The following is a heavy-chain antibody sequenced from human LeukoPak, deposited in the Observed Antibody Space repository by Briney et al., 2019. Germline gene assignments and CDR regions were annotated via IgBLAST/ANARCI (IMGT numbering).Heavy chain of an antibody. CDR1: GDSISPYY. CDR2: IYYSGDT. D-gene: IGHD1-1*01. V-gene: IGHV4-59*01. J-gene: IGHJ4*02. CDR3: ARDKQPGDY. Sequence: SETLSLTCTVSGDSISPYYWGWIRQPPGKGLEWIGYIYYSGDTTYNPSLKSRVTMSVDTSKSQFSLKLSSVTAADTAVYYCARDKQPGDYWGQGALVTVSS.